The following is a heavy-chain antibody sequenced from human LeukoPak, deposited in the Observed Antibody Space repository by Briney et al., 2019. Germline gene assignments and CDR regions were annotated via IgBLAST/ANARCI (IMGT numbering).Heavy chain of an antibody. V-gene: IGHV1-18*01. CDR3: ARNPGIAVAGTWFDY. CDR2: ISAYNGNT. Sequence: ASVKVSCKASGYTFTSYGISWVRQAPGQGLEWMGWISAYNGNTNYAQKLQGRVTMTTDTSTSTAYMELRSRRSDDTAVYYCARNPGIAVAGTWFDYWGQGTLVTVSS. D-gene: IGHD6-19*01. CDR1: GYTFTSYG. J-gene: IGHJ4*02.